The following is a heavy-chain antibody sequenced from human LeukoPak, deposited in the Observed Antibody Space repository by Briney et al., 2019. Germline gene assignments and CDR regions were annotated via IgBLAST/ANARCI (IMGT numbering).Heavy chain of an antibody. CDR3: ASGLRTFDY. J-gene: IGHJ4*02. CDR2: IKQDGSEK. D-gene: IGHD5-12*01. V-gene: IGHV3-7*01. CDR1: GFTFSSYW. Sequence: GGSVRLSCAASGFTFSSYWMSWVRQAPGKGLEWVANIKQDGSEKYFVDSVKGRFTISRDNAKNSLYLQMNSLRAEDTAVYYCASGLRTFDYWGQGTQVTVSS.